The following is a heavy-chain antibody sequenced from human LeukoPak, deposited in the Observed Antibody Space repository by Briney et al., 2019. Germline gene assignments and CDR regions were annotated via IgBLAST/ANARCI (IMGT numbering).Heavy chain of an antibody. V-gene: IGHV3-21*01. CDR1: GFTFSSYG. CDR2: ISSSSSYI. CDR3: ARDTSGLIDY. D-gene: IGHD6-19*01. Sequence: GGSLRLSCAASGFTFSSYGMHWVRQAPGKGLEWVSSISSSSSYIYYADSVKGRFTISRDNAKNSLYLQMNSLRAEDTAVYYCARDTSGLIDYWGQGTLVTVSS. J-gene: IGHJ4*02.